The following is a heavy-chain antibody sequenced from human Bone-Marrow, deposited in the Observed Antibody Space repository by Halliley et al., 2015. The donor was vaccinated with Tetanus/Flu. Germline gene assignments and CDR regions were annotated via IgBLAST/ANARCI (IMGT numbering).Heavy chain of an antibody. J-gene: IGHJ1*01. V-gene: IGHV4-31*02. CDR3: AGSDDSREYFQH. CDR2: IYYPGST. D-gene: IGHD3-22*01. Sequence: WFGYIYYPGSTYYNPSLKSRVTISVDTSKNEFSLKLSSVTAADTAVYYCAGSDDSREYFQHWGRGNLVTVPS.